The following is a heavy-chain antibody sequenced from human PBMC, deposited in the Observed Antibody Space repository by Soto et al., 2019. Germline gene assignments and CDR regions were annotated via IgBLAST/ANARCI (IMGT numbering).Heavy chain of an antibody. D-gene: IGHD3-10*01. V-gene: IGHV2-26*01. Sequence: QVTLKESGPVLVKPTETLTLTCTVSGFSLSNARMGVSWIRQPQGKALEWLAHIFSNDEKSYSTSLKSRLTISNDTSTSPLVSTMTNMDPVDTATYYCARILHPNPLYYYGSGSYGQHYYFDYWVQGTLVTVSS. CDR1: GFSLSNARMG. J-gene: IGHJ4*02. CDR3: ARILHPNPLYYYGSGSYGQHYYFDY. CDR2: IFSNDEK.